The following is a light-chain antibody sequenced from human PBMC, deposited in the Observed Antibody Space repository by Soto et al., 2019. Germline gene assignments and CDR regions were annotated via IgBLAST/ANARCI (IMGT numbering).Light chain of an antibody. J-gene: IGLJ1*01. Sequence: QSALTQSPSASGSPGQSVTISFTGASSDIGGYNSVSWYQQHPGKAPKVMIYDVSKRPSGVPDRFSGSKSGNTAPLTVSALQAEDEADYYCSSYTDRKNLVFGTGTKVTVL. V-gene: IGLV2-8*01. CDR3: SSYTDRKNLV. CDR1: SSDIGGYNS. CDR2: DVS.